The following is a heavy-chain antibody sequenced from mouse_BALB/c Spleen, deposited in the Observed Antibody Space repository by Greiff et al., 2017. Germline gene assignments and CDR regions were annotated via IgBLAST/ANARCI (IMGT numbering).Heavy chain of an antibody. CDR1: GYTFTSYC. Sequence: VQLQQSGAELARPGASVKLSCKASGYTFTSYCMQWVKQRPGQGLEWIGAIYPGDGDTRYTQKFKGKATLTADKSSSTAYMQLSSLASEDSAVYYCATYYGYDGAMDYWGQGTSVTVSS. J-gene: IGHJ4*01. CDR3: ATYYGYDGAMDY. D-gene: IGHD2-2*01. CDR2: IYPGDGDT. V-gene: IGHV1-87*01.